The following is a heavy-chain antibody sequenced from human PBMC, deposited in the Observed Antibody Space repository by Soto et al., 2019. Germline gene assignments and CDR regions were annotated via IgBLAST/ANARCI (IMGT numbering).Heavy chain of an antibody. Sequence: SVKVSCKASGGTFSSHAISWVRQAPGQGLEWMGGIIPIFGTANYAQKFQGRVTITADESTSTAYMELSSLRSEDTAVYYCASSPARPGYYYYYGMDVWGQGTTVTVSS. D-gene: IGHD6-6*01. CDR3: ASSPARPGYYYYYGMDV. V-gene: IGHV1-69*13. CDR1: GGTFSSHA. J-gene: IGHJ6*02. CDR2: IIPIFGTA.